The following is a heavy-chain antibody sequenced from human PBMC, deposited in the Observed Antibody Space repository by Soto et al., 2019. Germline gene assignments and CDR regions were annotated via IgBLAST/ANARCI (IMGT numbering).Heavy chain of an antibody. CDR1: GYTFTGYY. V-gene: IGHV1-2*02. CDR3: ARVSGYCSGGSCYPTYFDY. CDR2: INPNSGGT. J-gene: IGHJ4*02. Sequence: GASVKVSCKASGYTFTGYYMHWVRQAPGQGLEWMGWINPNSGGTNYAQKFQGRVTITADESTSTAYMELSSLRSEDTAVYYCARVSGYCSGGSCYPTYFDYWGQGTLVTVSS. D-gene: IGHD2-15*01.